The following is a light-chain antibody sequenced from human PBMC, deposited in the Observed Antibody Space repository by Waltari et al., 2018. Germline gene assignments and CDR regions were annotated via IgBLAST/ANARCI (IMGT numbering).Light chain of an antibody. CDR3: GSYTSSSTLV. J-gene: IGLJ1*01. Sequence: QSALTQPASVSGSPGQSITIFCTGPTSDVVGSAYVSWYQQHPGNAPKPMLYDVSSRPSGVSNRFSGSKSGNTASLTISGLHAEDEADYHCGSYTSSSTLVFGTGTKVTVL. V-gene: IGLV2-14*03. CDR2: DVS. CDR1: TSDVVGSAY.